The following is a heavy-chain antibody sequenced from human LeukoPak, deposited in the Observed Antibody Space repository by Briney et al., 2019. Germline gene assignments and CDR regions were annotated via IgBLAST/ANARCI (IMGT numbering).Heavy chain of an antibody. CDR1: GFTFSFYA. V-gene: IGHV3-15*01. D-gene: IGHD5-12*01. CDR3: TAGTGHSDHDY. CDR2: VKSDTDGGTT. J-gene: IGHJ4*02. Sequence: PGGSLRLSCAASGFTFSFYAMSWVRQAPGKGLEWVGRVKSDTDGGTTDYAAPVKGRFTISRDDSKNMVYLQMNSLRTDDTAVYYCTAGTGHSDHDYWGQGTLVTVSS.